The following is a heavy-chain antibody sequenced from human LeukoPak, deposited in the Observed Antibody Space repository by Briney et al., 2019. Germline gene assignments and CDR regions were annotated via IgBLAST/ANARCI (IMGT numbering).Heavy chain of an antibody. V-gene: IGHV4-39*01. J-gene: IGHJ4*02. CDR1: GGSISSSSYY. D-gene: IGHD3-16*01. CDR2: IYYSGST. CDR3: ARFMITFGGETLYYFDY. Sequence: SETLSLTCTVSGGSISSSSYYWGWIRQPPGKGLEWIGSIYYSGSTYYNPSLKSRVTISVDTSKNQSSLKLSSVTAADTAVYYCARFMITFGGETLYYFDYWGQGTLVTVSS.